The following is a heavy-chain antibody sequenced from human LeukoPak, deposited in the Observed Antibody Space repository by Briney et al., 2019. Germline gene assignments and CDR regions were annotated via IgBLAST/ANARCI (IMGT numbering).Heavy chain of an antibody. V-gene: IGHV3-21*06. CDR3: AREGTRLRWCDY. D-gene: IGHD4-23*01. CDR1: GFTFSSYE. Sequence: GGSLRLSCAASGFTFSSYEMNWVRQAPGKGLEWVSTISSGSTYIYYADSVKGRFTISRDNAKNSLYLQMNSLRAEDTAVYYCAREGTRLRWCDYWGQGTLVTVSS. J-gene: IGHJ4*02. CDR2: ISSGSTYI.